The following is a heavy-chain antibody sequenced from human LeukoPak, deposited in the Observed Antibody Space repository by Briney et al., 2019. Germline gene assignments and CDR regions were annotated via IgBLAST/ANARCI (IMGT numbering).Heavy chain of an antibody. V-gene: IGHV3-21*01. D-gene: IGHD5-24*01. CDR2: ISSSSTYI. CDR1: GFPFSNYG. J-gene: IGHJ4*02. Sequence: GGSLRLSCAPSGFPFSNYGMNWVRQAPGKGLECVSSISSSSTYIYYAHSVKGQFTISRDNAKNSLYLQMDNLRAEDTAVYYCAINHRDGYSELGYWGQGTLVTVSS. CDR3: AINHRDGYSELGY.